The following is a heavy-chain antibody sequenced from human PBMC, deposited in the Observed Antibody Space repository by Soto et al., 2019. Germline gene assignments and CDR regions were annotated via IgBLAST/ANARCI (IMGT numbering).Heavy chain of an antibody. V-gene: IGHV4-61*01. CDR3: AKGMDDPYYYGMDV. CDR2: IYYSGSA. CDR1: GGSVNNISDY. Sequence: SETLSLTCTVSGGSVNNISDYWSWVRQPPGKGLEWIGYIYYSGSADYNPSLGSRVTISLDTSKNQFSLKLSSVTTEDTALYYCAKGMDDPYYYGMDVWGQGTTVTVSS. D-gene: IGHD2-8*01. J-gene: IGHJ6*02.